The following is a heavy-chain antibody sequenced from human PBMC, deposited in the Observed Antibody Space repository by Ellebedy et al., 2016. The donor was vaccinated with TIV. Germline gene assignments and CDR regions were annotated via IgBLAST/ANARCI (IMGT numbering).Heavy chain of an antibody. V-gene: IGHV3-23*01. D-gene: IGHD2-2*01. Sequence: GESLKISXAVSGFTFSTYATSWVRQAPGKGLEWVSSISGSGTNTYYADFVKGRFTISRDNSKNTLYLQMNSLRAEDTAVYYCASLNIVVAPATSAQGAFDIWGQGTMVTASS. J-gene: IGHJ3*02. CDR2: ISGSGTNT. CDR3: ASLNIVVAPATSAQGAFDI. CDR1: GFTFSTYA.